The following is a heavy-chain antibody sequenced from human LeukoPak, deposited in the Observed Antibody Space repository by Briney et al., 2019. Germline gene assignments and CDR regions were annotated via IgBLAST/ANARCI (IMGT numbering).Heavy chain of an antibody. J-gene: IGHJ4*02. V-gene: IGHV4-34*01. D-gene: IGHD6-13*01. Sequence: SETLSLTCAVYGGSFSGYYWSWIRQPPGKGLEWIGEINHSGSTNYNPSLKSRVTISVDTSKNQFSLKLSSVTAADTAVYYCARAKAGGYFDYWGQGTLVTVSS. CDR2: INHSGST. CDR1: GGSFSGYY. CDR3: ARAKAGGYFDY.